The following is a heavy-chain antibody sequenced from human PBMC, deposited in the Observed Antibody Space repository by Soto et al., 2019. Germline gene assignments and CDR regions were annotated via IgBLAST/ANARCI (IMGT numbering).Heavy chain of an antibody. CDR2: TYNGRST. D-gene: IGHD3-3*01. CDR3: ARAPVGLDTISYFDY. CDR1: AHSASSVVVH. J-gene: IGHJ4*02. Sequence: PSETLSLTCTRSAHSASSVVVHWAWLRPPPWSGLEWFGHTYNGRSTYYRPSLECRMHRSLDATRNNCSRTLTSVTAADTAVYFCARAPVGLDTISYFDYWGQGKLVTVSS. V-gene: IGHV4-30-4*02.